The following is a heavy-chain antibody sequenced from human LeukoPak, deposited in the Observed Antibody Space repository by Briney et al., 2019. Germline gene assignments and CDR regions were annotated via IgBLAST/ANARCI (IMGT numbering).Heavy chain of an antibody. J-gene: IGHJ5*02. D-gene: IGHD2-15*01. V-gene: IGHV4-34*01. Sequence: PSETLSLTCAVYGGSFSGYYWSWIRQPPGKGLEWIGEIIHSGSPNYNPSLKGRVTISVDTSKNQFSLKLSSVTAADTAVYYCARGPVPIRYCSGGSCYFWFDPWGQGTLVTVSS. CDR1: GGSFSGYY. CDR3: ARGPVPIRYCSGGSCYFWFDP. CDR2: IIHSGSP.